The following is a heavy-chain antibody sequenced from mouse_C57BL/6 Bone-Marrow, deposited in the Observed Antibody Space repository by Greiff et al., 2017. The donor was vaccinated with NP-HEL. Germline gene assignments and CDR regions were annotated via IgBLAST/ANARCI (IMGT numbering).Heavy chain of an antibody. V-gene: IGHV5-9-1*02. Sequence: EVQGVESGEGLVKPGGSLKLSCAASGFTFSSYAMSWVRQTPEKRLEWVAYISSGGDYIYYADTVKGRFTISRDNARNTLYLQMSSLKSEDTAMYYCTRDLGWLHAMDYWGQGTSVTVSS. CDR1: GFTFSSYA. CDR3: TRDLGWLHAMDY. D-gene: IGHD2-3*01. CDR2: ISSGGDYI. J-gene: IGHJ4*01.